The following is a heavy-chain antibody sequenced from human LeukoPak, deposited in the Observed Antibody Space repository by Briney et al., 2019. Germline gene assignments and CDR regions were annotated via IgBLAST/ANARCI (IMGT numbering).Heavy chain of an antibody. V-gene: IGHV1-69-2*01. Sequence: GASVKVSCKISGYTFTDFYMHWVQQAPAKGLEWMGLVDPEDGETLYAEKFQGRVTITADTSTDTAYMELSSLRSEDTALYCCAALPPLTGPTWEWFDPWGQGTLVTVSP. J-gene: IGHJ5*02. CDR2: VDPEDGET. CDR1: GYTFTDFY. D-gene: IGHD1-26*01. CDR3: AALPPLTGPTWEWFDP.